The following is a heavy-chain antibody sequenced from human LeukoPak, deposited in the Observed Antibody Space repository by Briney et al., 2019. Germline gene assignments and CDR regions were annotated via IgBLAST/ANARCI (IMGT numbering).Heavy chain of an antibody. CDR1: GFTFSSYA. V-gene: IGHV3-23*01. CDR2: ISASGGST. J-gene: IGHJ4*02. D-gene: IGHD6-19*01. CDR3: AKDIAVAGTLDY. Sequence: GGSLRLSWAASGFTFSSYAMSWVRQAPGKGLEWVSVISASGGSTYYADSVKGRFTISRDNSENTLYLQMNSLRAEDTAVYYCAKDIAVAGTLDYWGQGTLVTVSS.